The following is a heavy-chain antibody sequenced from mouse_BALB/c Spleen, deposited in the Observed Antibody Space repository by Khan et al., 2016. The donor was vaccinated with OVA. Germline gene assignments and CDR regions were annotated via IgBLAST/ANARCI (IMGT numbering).Heavy chain of an antibody. V-gene: IGHV2-3*01. Sequence: VQLVESGPGLVAPSQSLYITCTVSGYSLTSNGVSWVRQPPGKGLEWLGGIRGDGRIKYHSVVKCRRSISKEKSKSQVFLKLNSQQTDDTATYYCAKLRVFYFDYWGQGTTLTVSS. CDR1: GYSLTSNG. CDR2: IRGDGRI. CDR3: AKLRVFYFDY. J-gene: IGHJ2*01.